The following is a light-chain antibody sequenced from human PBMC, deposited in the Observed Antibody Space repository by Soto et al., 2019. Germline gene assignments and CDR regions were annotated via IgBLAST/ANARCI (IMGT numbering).Light chain of an antibody. J-gene: IGKJ2*01. Sequence: DIQMTQSPSTLYASVGDRVIITCRASQNIGDWLAWYQHTVGKAPNLPIYRTSNLEFGVPSRFSGSGSGTDVTLTFNSLEPDDFAAYYCQHYDSHPSTFGQGTKLEI. CDR3: QHYDSHPST. CDR2: RTS. V-gene: IGKV1-5*03. CDR1: QNIGDW.